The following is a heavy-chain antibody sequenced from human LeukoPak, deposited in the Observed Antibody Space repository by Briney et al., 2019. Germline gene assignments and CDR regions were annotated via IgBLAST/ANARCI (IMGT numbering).Heavy chain of an antibody. CDR3: ARSAAVAGSSGWFDP. Sequence: SETLSLTCTVSGGSISSYYWYWIRQPPGKGLESVGYIFYSGRTNYNPSLKSRVTISVDTSKNRFSLKLNSVTAADTAVYFCARSAAVAGSSGWFDPWGQGTLVTVSS. CDR2: IFYSGRT. V-gene: IGHV4-59*01. D-gene: IGHD6-19*01. J-gene: IGHJ5*02. CDR1: GGSISSYY.